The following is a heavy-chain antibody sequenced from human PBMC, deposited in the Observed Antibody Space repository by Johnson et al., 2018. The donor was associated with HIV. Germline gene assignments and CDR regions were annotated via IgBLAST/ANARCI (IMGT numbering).Heavy chain of an antibody. CDR1: GFTLDDYA. CDR3: ARGWDAFDI. J-gene: IGHJ3*02. V-gene: IGHV3-9*01. Sequence: VQLVESGGGLVQPGRSLRLSCVASGFTLDDYAMHWVRQAPGKGLEWVSGISWNSGSIAYAESVKGRFTISRDNAKNSLYLQMNSLRAEDTALYYCARGWDAFDIWGQGTMVTVSS. D-gene: IGHD2-15*01. CDR2: ISWNSGSI.